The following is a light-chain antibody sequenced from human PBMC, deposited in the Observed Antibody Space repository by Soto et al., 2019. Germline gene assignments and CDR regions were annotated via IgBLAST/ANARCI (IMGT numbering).Light chain of an antibody. J-gene: IGKJ4*01. CDR3: QQANSFPLT. CDR2: GAS. V-gene: IGKV1-39*01. CDR1: QSIINY. Sequence: DIQMTQSPSSLSTSIGDRVTITCRASQSIINYLNWYQQKPGKAPNLLIYGASNLQRGVPSRFSGSGSGTDFTLTISSLQPEDFATYYCQQANSFPLTFGGGTKVDIK.